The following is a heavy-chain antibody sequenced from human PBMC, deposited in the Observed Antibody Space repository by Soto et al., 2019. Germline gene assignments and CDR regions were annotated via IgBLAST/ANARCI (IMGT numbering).Heavy chain of an antibody. CDR1: GGSTSSGGYS. Sequence: PSETLSLTCAVSGGSTSSGGYSWSWLRQPPGKGLEWIGYISHSGSTNYNPSLKSRVTISVDTSKNQFSLKLSSVTAADTAVYYCARELAAAGRRSWFDPWGQGTLVTVSS. D-gene: IGHD6-13*01. V-gene: IGHV4-30-2*01. CDR2: ISHSGST. CDR3: ARELAAAGRRSWFDP. J-gene: IGHJ5*02.